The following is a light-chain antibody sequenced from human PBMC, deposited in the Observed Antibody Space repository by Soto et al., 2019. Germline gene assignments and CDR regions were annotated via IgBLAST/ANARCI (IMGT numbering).Light chain of an antibody. V-gene: IGKV3D-20*02. CDR3: QQRNNWPIT. CDR1: QSLSSGY. J-gene: IGKJ5*01. Sequence: EIVMTQSPATLSVSPGERATLSCRARQSLSSGYLAWYQQKFGQAPRLLIYDASRRATGIPERFSGSGSGTDFTLTINRLEPEDFALYYCQQRNNWPITFGQGTRLEIK. CDR2: DAS.